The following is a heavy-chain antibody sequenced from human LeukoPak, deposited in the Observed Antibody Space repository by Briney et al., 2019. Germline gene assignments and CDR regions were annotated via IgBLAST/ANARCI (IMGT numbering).Heavy chain of an antibody. CDR1: GGSINSGGYY. D-gene: IGHD3-10*01. CDR2: TYYSGST. V-gene: IGHV4-31*03. J-gene: IGHJ4*02. CDR3: ASSRSYYVLDY. Sequence: PSQTLSPTCTVSGGSINSGGYYWSWIRQHPGKGLEWIGYTYYSGSTYYNPSLKSRVAISVDTSKKQFSLKLSSVTAADTAVYYCASSRSYYVLDYWGQGTLVTVSS.